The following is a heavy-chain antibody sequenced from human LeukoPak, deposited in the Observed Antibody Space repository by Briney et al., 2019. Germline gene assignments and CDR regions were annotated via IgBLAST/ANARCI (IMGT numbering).Heavy chain of an antibody. V-gene: IGHV4-59*01. D-gene: IGHD3-22*01. CDR1: GGSISSYY. CDR3: ARAGYYDSSGPQDI. J-gene: IGHJ4*02. Sequence: SQTLSLTCTVSGGSISSYYWSWIRQPPGKGLEWIGYIYYSGSTNYNPSLKSRVTISVDTSKNQFSLKLSSVTAADTAVYYCARAGYYDSSGPQDIWGQGTLVTVSS. CDR2: IYYSGST.